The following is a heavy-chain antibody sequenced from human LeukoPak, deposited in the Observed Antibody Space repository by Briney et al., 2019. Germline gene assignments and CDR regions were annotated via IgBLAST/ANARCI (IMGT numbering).Heavy chain of an antibody. CDR1: GGSISSSSYY. Sequence: SETLSLTCTVSGGSISSSSYYWSWIRQPPGKGLEWIGYIYYSGSTNYNPSLKSRVTISVDTSKTQLSLKLSSVTAADTAVYYCARGGGYFNYWGQGTLVTVSS. J-gene: IGHJ4*02. CDR3: ARGGGYFNY. CDR2: IYYSGST. V-gene: IGHV4-61*01. D-gene: IGHD3-16*01.